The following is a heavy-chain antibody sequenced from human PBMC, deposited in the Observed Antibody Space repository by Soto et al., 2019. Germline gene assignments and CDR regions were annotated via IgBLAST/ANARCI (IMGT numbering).Heavy chain of an antibody. D-gene: IGHD6-19*01. J-gene: IGHJ4*02. CDR3: ARRNGSGWLLYFDY. CDR1: GGSISSSGYY. CDR2: IYYSGST. V-gene: IGHV4-39*01. Sequence: QLQLQESGPGLVKPSETLSLTCTVSGGSISSSGYYWGWIRQPPGKGLEWIGTIYYSGSTYYNPSLKSRVTISVDTSKNQFSLKLSSVTAADTAVYYCARRNGSGWLLYFDYWGQGTLVTVSS.